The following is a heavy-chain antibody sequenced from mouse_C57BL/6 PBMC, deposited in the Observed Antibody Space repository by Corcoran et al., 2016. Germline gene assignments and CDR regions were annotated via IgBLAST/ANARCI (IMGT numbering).Heavy chain of an antibody. Sequence: QIQLLQSGPELKKPGETVKISCKASGYTFTTYGMSWVKQAPGKGLKWVGWINTYSEVPTYADDFKGRFAFSLETSASTSYLQINSLKNEDTATYFCARESNWYFDVWGTGTTVTVSS. J-gene: IGHJ1*03. CDR2: INTYSEVP. CDR3: ARESNWYFDV. CDR1: GYTFTTYG. V-gene: IGHV9-3*01.